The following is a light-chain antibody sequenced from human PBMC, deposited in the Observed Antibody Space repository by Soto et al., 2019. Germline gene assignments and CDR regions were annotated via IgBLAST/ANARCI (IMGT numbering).Light chain of an antibody. V-gene: IGKV1-27*01. J-gene: IGKJ1*01. CDR3: QKYNSAPWT. Sequence: DIQMTQSPSSLSASVGDRVAITCRASQDISNYLAWYQQKPGKVPKVLIYAASTLQSGVPSRFSGSGSGTDFTLTITSLQPEDVATYYYQKYNSAPWTFGQGTKVDIK. CDR1: QDISNY. CDR2: AAS.